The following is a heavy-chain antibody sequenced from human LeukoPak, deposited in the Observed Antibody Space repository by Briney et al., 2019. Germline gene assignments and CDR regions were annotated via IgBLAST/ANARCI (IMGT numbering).Heavy chain of an antibody. CDR3: AKEYSGFDY. Sequence: GGSLGLSVQASGFSFRIYPLHWVRKPPGRGLEWVSGISWNSGSIGYADSVKGRFTISRDNAKNSLCLQMNSLRAEDTALYYCAKEYSGFDYWGQGTLVTVSS. CDR2: ISWNSGSI. CDR1: GFSFRIYP. D-gene: IGHD2-15*01. V-gene: IGHV3-9*01. J-gene: IGHJ4*02.